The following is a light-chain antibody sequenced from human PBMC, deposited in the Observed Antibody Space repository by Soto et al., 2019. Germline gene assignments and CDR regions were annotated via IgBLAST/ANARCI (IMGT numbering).Light chain of an antibody. V-gene: IGLV2-11*01. CDR2: DVS. CDR3: CSYAGSYTYV. Sequence: QSVLTQPRSVSGSPGQSVTISCTGTSSDVGGYNYVSWYQQHPDKAPKLMIYDVSQRPSGVPDRFSGSKSGNTASLTISRLQAEDEADYYCCSYAGSYTYVFGTGTKLTVL. J-gene: IGLJ1*01. CDR1: SSDVGGYNY.